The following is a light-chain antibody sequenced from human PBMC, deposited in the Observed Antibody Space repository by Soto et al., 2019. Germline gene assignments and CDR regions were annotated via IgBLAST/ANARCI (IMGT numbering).Light chain of an antibody. V-gene: IGKV1-39*01. CDR2: AAS. CDR3: QQSFIAPWT. Sequence: DIKITQSPSTLSASVGDRVTITCRASQSITGYLNWYEQKPGKVPKILIYAASTLQSGVPSRFSCSGAGTDFTLTLSSLQAEDSATYYCQQSFIAPWTFGQGTQVDIK. CDR1: QSITGY. J-gene: IGKJ1*01.